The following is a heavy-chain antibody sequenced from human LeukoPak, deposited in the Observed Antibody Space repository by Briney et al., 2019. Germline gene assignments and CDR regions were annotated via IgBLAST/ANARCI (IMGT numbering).Heavy chain of an antibody. J-gene: IGHJ4*02. CDR1: GGSISSGGYY. V-gene: IGHV4-31*03. Sequence: SETLSLTRTVSGGSISSGGYYWSWIRQHPGKGLEWIGYIYYSGSTYYNPSLKSRVTISVDTSKNQFSLKLSSVTAADAAVYYCARAALYCSGGSCDKGLDYWGQGTLVTVSS. CDR2: IYYSGST. D-gene: IGHD2-15*01. CDR3: ARAALYCSGGSCDKGLDY.